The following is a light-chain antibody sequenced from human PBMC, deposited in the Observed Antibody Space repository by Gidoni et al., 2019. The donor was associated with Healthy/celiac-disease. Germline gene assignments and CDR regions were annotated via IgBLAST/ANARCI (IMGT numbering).Light chain of an antibody. CDR1: QGISNY. V-gene: IGKV1-27*01. Sequence: IQMTQSPSSLSASVGDRVTITCRASQGISNYLAWYQQKPGKVPKLLIYAASTLQSGVPSRFSGSGSGTDFTLTISSLQPEDVATYYCQKYNSAPRRTFGQGTKVEIK. J-gene: IGKJ1*01. CDR2: AAS. CDR3: QKYNSAPRRT.